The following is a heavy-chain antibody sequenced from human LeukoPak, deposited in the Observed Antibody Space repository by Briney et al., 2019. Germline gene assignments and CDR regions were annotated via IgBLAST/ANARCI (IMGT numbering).Heavy chain of an antibody. Sequence: PSETLSLTCTVSGYSISTNNYYWGWIRQPPGKGLEWIGSIYYSGSTNYNPSLKSRVTISVDTSKNQFSLKVSSVTAADTAVYYCAREEYSGSYYFDYWGQGTLVTVSS. D-gene: IGHD1-26*01. V-gene: IGHV4-39*02. J-gene: IGHJ4*02. CDR1: GYSISTNNYY. CDR2: IYYSGST. CDR3: AREEYSGSYYFDY.